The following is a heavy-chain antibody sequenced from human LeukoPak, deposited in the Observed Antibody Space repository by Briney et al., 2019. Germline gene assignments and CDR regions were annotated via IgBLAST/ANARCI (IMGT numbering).Heavy chain of an antibody. D-gene: IGHD3-10*01. Sequence: NPSETLSLTCTVSGGSISSYYWSWIRQPPGKGLEWIGYIYYSGSTNYNPSLKSRVTISVDTSKNQFSLKLSSVTAADTAVYYCARDTGSGPDYWGQGTLVTVSS. CDR3: ARDTGSGPDY. CDR1: GGSISSYY. J-gene: IGHJ4*02. V-gene: IGHV4-59*01. CDR2: IYYSGST.